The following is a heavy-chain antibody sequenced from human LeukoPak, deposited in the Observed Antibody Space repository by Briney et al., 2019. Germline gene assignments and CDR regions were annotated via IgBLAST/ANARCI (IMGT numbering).Heavy chain of an antibody. CDR2: ISTYNGHA. D-gene: IGHD5-12*01. CDR1: GYNIFSYG. CDR3: ARGPSGYHNT. Sequence: ASVRVSCKASGYNIFSYGISWVRQAPGQGLEWMGWISTYNGHADYAQNLQGRVTVATDTSTSTAYMELRSLRSDDTAVYYCARGPSGYHNTGGQGTLVTVSS. J-gene: IGHJ4*02. V-gene: IGHV1-18*04.